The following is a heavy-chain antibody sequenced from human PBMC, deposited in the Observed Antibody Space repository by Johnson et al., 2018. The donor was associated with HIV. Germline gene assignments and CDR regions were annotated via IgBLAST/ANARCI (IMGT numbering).Heavy chain of an antibody. CDR3: ARIPGSGWEHDAFDI. Sequence: VQLVESGGGLVQPGGSLRLSCAASGFTFSSYWMSWVRQAPGTGLEWVANIKQDGSEKYYVASVKGRFTISRDNAKNSLYLQMNSLRAEDTAVYYCARIPGSGWEHDAFDIWGQGTMVTVSS. V-gene: IGHV3-7*01. J-gene: IGHJ3*02. CDR1: GFTFSSYW. D-gene: IGHD6-19*01. CDR2: IKQDGSEK.